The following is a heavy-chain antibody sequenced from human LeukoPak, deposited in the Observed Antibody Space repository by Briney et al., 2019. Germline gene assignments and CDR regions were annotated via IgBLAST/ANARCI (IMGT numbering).Heavy chain of an antibody. D-gene: IGHD5-12*01. CDR1: GFTFSSYG. Sequence: GGSLRLSCAASGFTFSSYGMHWVRQAPGKGLEWEAVISYDGSNKYYADSVKGRFTISRDNSKNTLYLQMNSLRAEDTAVYYCAKEYSGYDSFDYWGQGTLVTASS. CDR3: AKEYSGYDSFDY. CDR2: ISYDGSNK. V-gene: IGHV3-30*18. J-gene: IGHJ4*02.